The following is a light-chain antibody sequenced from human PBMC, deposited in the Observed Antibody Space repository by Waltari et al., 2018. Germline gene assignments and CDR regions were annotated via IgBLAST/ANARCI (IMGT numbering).Light chain of an antibody. Sequence: EIVLTQSPATLSLSPGERATLSSRASQSVSNFLAWYQQKPGQAPRLLIYHASKRATDIPDRFSGRGSGTDFTLTISSLEPGDSAVYYCQQRANWPPLTFGGGTRVEI. CDR2: HAS. CDR1: QSVSNF. J-gene: IGKJ4*01. V-gene: IGKV3-11*01. CDR3: QQRANWPPLT.